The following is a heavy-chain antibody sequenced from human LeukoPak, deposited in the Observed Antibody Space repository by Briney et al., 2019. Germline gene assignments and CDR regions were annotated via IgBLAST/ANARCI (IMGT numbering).Heavy chain of an antibody. J-gene: IGHJ4*02. Sequence: GGSLRLSCAASGFTFSSYAMHWVRQAPGKGLEWVAFISYDGSNKYYADSVKGRFTISRDNSKNTLYLQMNSLRAEDTAVYYCAKELPNYYDSSGFDYWGQGTLVTVSS. CDR2: ISYDGSNK. V-gene: IGHV3-30-3*01. D-gene: IGHD3-22*01. CDR1: GFTFSSYA. CDR3: AKELPNYYDSSGFDY.